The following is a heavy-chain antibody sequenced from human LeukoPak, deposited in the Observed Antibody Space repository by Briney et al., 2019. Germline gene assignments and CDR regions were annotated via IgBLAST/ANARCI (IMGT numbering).Heavy chain of an antibody. J-gene: IGHJ4*02. CDR3: AKLPDSSGYHYFDY. V-gene: IGHV3-23*01. CDR2: ITSGGSK. CDR1: GFTFSSYT. Sequence: GGSLRLSRAASGFTFSSYTMTWVRQAPGKGLEWVSGITSGGSKYYADSVKGRFTISRDNSKNSLYLQMNSLRAEDTAVYYCAKLPDSSGYHYFDYWGQGTLVTVSS. D-gene: IGHD3-22*01.